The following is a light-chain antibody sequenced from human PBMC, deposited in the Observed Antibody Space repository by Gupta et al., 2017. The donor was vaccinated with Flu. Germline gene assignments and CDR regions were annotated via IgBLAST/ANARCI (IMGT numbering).Light chain of an antibody. Sequence: DIQMTQSSSPPSASVGDRVTITCQASQDISNYLNWYQQKPGKAPKLLIYDASNLETGVPSRFSGSGSGTDFTFTISSLQPEDIATYYCQQDDNLPFTFGHGTKVDIK. V-gene: IGKV1-33*01. CDR2: DAS. CDR3: QQDDNLPFT. CDR1: QDISNY. J-gene: IGKJ3*01.